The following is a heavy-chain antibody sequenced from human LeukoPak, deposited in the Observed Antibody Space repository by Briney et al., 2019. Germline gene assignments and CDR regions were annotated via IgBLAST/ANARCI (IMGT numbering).Heavy chain of an antibody. Sequence: GGSLRLSCAASGFTFSSYWMHWVRQAPGKGLGWVSRINTDGSSTSYADSVKGRFTISRDNAKNTLYLQMNSLRAEDTAVYYCARVRSIAALGPFDYWGQGTLVTVSS. V-gene: IGHV3-74*01. D-gene: IGHD6-6*01. CDR3: ARVRSIAALGPFDY. J-gene: IGHJ4*02. CDR2: INTDGSST. CDR1: GFTFSSYW.